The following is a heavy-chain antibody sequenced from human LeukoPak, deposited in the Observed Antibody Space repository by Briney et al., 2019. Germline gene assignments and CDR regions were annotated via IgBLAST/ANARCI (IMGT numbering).Heavy chain of an antibody. V-gene: IGHV3-21*06. CDR2: VSNSGDYI. CDR3: ARALIGYYFDY. Sequence: GGSPRLSCAASGFTFGSYAMSWVRQAPGKGLEWVSSVSNSGDYIHYADSVKGRFTISRDNSKNSLYLQMNSLRAEDTAVYYCARALIGYYFDYWGQGTLVTVSS. D-gene: IGHD2-8*01. J-gene: IGHJ4*02. CDR1: GFTFGSYA.